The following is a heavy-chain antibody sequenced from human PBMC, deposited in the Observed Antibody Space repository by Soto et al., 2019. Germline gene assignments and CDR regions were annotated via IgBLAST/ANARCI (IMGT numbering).Heavy chain of an antibody. D-gene: IGHD6-13*01. Sequence: EVQLVESGGGLVQPGGSLRLSCAASGLTFSDEWMSWVRQAPGKGLEWVGNIKQDGSEIYYLDSVKGRFTISRDNAKNSLYLQMNSLRGDDTAVFYCATIAAVRFDYWGQGTLVTVSS. CDR2: IKQDGSEI. V-gene: IGHV3-7*02. J-gene: IGHJ4*02. CDR3: ATIAAVRFDY. CDR1: GLTFSDEW.